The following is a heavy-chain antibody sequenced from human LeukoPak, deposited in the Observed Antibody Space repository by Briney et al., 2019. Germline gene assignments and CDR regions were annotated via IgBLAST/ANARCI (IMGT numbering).Heavy chain of an antibody. CDR2: IYTSGST. D-gene: IGHD3-16*01. Sequence: SETLSLTCTVSGGSISSYYWSWIRQPAGKGLEWIGRIYTSGSTNYNPSLKSRVTMSVDTSKNQFSLKLSSVTAADTAVYYCARDLGYVWGSYGDWFDPWGQGTLVTVSS. CDR1: GGSISSYY. CDR3: ARDLGYVWGSYGDWFDP. J-gene: IGHJ5*02. V-gene: IGHV4-4*07.